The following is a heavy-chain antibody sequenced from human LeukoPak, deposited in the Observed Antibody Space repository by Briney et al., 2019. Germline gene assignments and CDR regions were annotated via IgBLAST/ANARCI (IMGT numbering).Heavy chain of an antibody. V-gene: IGHV4-31*03. J-gene: IGHJ4*02. CDR2: IHPSGML. D-gene: IGHD2-2*01. CDR3: SRGLGSRKLGY. Sequence: SETLSLTCTVSGASFSSGDQYWNWIRQSPGKGLEWIGSIHPSGMLYNNPSLESRVTISIDTSKNQSSLNLNSVTAADTAVYFCSRGLGSRKLGYWGQGTLVTVSS. CDR1: GASFSSGDQY.